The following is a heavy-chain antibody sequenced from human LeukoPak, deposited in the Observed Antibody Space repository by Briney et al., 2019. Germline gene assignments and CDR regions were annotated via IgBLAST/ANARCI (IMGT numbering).Heavy chain of an antibody. Sequence: GGSLRLSCAGSGFTFSSFNMNWVRQAPGKGLEWVSSIGSSSNFIYYADSVKGRFTISRDNAKNSLYLQMNSLRAEDTAVYYCTRMVWRSRPFDYWGQGTLVTVSS. J-gene: IGHJ4*02. V-gene: IGHV3-21*01. CDR1: GFTFSSFN. D-gene: IGHD2-2*01. CDR2: IGSSSNFI. CDR3: TRMVWRSRPFDY.